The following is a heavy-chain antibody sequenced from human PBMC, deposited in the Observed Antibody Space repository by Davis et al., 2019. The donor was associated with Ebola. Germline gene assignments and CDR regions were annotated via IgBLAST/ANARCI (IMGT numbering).Heavy chain of an antibody. CDR2: ISSDGSNQ. V-gene: IGHV3-33*08. CDR3: VSSLSKSVVVSYYFDY. D-gene: IGHD3-22*01. CDR1: GFTFSTYY. Sequence: GESLKISCAASGFTFSTYYITWVRQAPGKGLEWVAVISSDGSNQHYADSVKGRFTISRDNAKNSLYLQMNSLRDEDTAVYYCVSSLSKSVVVSYYFDYWGQGTLVTVSS. J-gene: IGHJ4*02.